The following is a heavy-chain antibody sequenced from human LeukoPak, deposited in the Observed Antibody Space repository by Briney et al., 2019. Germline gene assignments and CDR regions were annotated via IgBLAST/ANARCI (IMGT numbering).Heavy chain of an antibody. CDR3: ARGDYGEPPAPWHFDL. D-gene: IGHD4-17*01. CDR2: INHSGST. Sequence: SETLSLTCAVYGGSFSGYYWSWIRQPPGKGLEWIGEINHSGSTNYNPSLKSRVTISVDTSKNQFSLKLSSVTAADTAVYYCARGDYGEPPAPWHFDLWGRGTLVTVSS. V-gene: IGHV4-34*01. CDR1: GGSFSGYY. J-gene: IGHJ2*01.